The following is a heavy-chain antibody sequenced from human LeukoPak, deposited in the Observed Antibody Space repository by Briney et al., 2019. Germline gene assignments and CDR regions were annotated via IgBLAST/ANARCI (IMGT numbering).Heavy chain of an antibody. CDR3: ARADSSSFFDY. Sequence: GASVKVSCKAFGYTFTGYYIHWVRQAPGQGLEWMGWMNPNSGGTDYAQKFQGRVTMTRDTSISTAYMELSRLRSDDTAVYYCARADSSSFFDYWGQGTLVTVSS. V-gene: IGHV1-2*02. CDR2: MNPNSGGT. J-gene: IGHJ4*02. D-gene: IGHD6-6*01. CDR1: GYTFTGYY.